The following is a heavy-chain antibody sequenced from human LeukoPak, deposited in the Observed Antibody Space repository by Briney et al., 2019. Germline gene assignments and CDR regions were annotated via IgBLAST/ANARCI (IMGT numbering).Heavy chain of an antibody. Sequence: GGSLRLSCAASGFTFSSYAMSWVRQAPGKGLGWVSAISGSGGSTYYADSVKGRFTISRDNSKNTLYLQMNSLRAEDTAVYYCAKGSWLELAAFDIWGQGTMVTVSS. J-gene: IGHJ3*02. CDR3: AKGSWLELAAFDI. D-gene: IGHD1-7*01. V-gene: IGHV3-23*01. CDR1: GFTFSSYA. CDR2: ISGSGGST.